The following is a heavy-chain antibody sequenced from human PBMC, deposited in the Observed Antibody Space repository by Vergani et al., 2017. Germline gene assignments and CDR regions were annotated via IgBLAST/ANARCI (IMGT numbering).Heavy chain of an antibody. J-gene: IGHJ6*03. CDR3: ARGGAARSAPYYYMDV. CDR2: IYTSGST. D-gene: IGHD6-6*01. V-gene: IGHV4-59*10. Sequence: QVQLQQWGAGLLKPSETLSLTCAVYGGSFSGYYWSWIRQPAGKGLEWIGRIYTSGSTNYNPSLKSRVTMSVDTSKNQFSLKLSSVTAADTAVYYCARGGAARSAPYYYMDVWGKGTTVTVSS. CDR1: GGSFSGYY.